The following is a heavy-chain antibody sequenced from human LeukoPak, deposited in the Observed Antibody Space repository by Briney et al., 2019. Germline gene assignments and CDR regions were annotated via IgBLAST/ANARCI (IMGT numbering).Heavy chain of an antibody. D-gene: IGHD2-2*01. CDR1: GGTFSSYA. J-gene: IGHJ4*02. V-gene: IGHV1-69*06. CDR3: ARDTSRYCSSTSCYGEFDY. CDR2: IIPIFGTA. Sequence: LVKVSCKASGGTFSSYAISWVRQAPGQGLEWMGGIIPIFGTANYAQKFQGRVTITADKSTSTAYMELSSLRSEDTAVYYCARDTSRYCSSTSCYGEFDYWGQGTLVTVSS.